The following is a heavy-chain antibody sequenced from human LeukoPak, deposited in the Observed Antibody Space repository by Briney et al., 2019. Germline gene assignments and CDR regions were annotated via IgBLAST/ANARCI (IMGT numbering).Heavy chain of an antibody. V-gene: IGHV3-48*01. CDR3: ARGAITIFGVVITYFDY. J-gene: IGHJ4*02. CDR2: ISSSSSTI. D-gene: IGHD3-3*01. CDR1: GFTFSSYS. Sequence: GGSLRLSCAASGFTFSSYSMNWVRQAPGEGLEWVSYISSSSSTIYYADSVKGRFTISRDNAKNSLYLQMNSLRAEDTAVYYCARGAITIFGVVITYFDYWGQGTLVTVSS.